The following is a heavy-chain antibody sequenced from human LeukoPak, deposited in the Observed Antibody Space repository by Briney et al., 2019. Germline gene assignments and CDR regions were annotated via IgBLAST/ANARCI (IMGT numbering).Heavy chain of an antibody. D-gene: IGHD4-11*01. CDR1: GGTFSSYT. CDR2: IIPILGIA. Sequence: ASVKVSCKASGGTFSSYTISWVRQAPGQGLEWMGRIIPILGIANYAQKFQGRVTITADKSTSTAYMELSSLRSEDTAVYYCSRGDPSHYGYSNYAGVWGQGTLVTVPS. J-gene: IGHJ4*02. V-gene: IGHV1-69*02. CDR3: SRGDPSHYGYSNYAGV.